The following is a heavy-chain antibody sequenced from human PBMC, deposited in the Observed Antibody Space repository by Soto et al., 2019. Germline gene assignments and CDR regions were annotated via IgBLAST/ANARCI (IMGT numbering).Heavy chain of an antibody. CDR2: IYYSGST. CDR3: ARTKTSWIQLWFSPPFDY. J-gene: IGHJ4*02. Sequence: KPSETLSLTCTVSGGSISSSSYYWGWIRQPPGKGLEWIGSIYYSGSTYYNPSLKSRVTISVDTSKNQFSLKLSSVTAADTAVYYCARTKTSWIQLWFSPPFDYWGQGTLVTVSS. V-gene: IGHV4-39*01. CDR1: GGSISSSSYY. D-gene: IGHD5-18*01.